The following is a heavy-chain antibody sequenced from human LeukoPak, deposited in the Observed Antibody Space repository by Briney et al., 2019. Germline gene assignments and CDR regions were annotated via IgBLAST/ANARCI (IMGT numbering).Heavy chain of an antibody. D-gene: IGHD2-2*01. CDR3: ASPLFCSGTGCYDS. CDR2: VSYSGNT. CDR1: GGSISPYY. Sequence: SETLSLTCTVFGGSISPYYWSWVRQPPGKGLEWIGYVSYSGNTDYNPSLKSRVTISVDMSKNRFSLKLSSVTAADTAVYYCASPLFCSGTGCYDSWGQGTLVTVSS. J-gene: IGHJ4*02. V-gene: IGHV4-59*08.